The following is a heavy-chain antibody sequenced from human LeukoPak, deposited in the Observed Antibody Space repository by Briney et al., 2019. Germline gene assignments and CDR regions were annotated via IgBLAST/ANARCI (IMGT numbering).Heavy chain of an antibody. V-gene: IGHV1-69*13. J-gene: IGHJ4*02. CDR3: ASVGDCSGGSCYLFDY. Sequence: SVTVSFKASGGTFNSYAISWVRQAPGQGLEWMGGIIPIFGTANYAQKFKGRVTITADESTSTAYMELSSLRSEDTAVYYCASVGDCSGGSCYLFDYWGQGTLVTVSS. CDR1: GGTFNSYA. D-gene: IGHD2-15*01. CDR2: IIPIFGTA.